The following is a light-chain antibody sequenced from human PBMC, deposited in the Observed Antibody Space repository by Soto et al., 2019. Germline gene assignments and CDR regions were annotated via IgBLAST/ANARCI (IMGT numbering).Light chain of an antibody. CDR1: QSISNY. J-gene: IGKJ1*01. V-gene: IGKV1-39*01. CDR3: QQSYSTPRT. Sequence: IQMTQSPSSLSASVGDRVTITCRASQSISNYLNWYQQKPGKAPKLLMYAASSLQSGVPSRFGGSGSGTDFPLTISSLQPEDFASYSCQQSYSTPRTFGQGTKVEIK. CDR2: AAS.